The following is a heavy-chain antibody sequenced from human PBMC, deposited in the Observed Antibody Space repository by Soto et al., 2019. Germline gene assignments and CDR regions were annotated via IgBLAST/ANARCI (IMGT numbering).Heavy chain of an antibody. CDR2: IYYSGST. J-gene: IGHJ5*02. CDR3: ARVWGRSVAATRKVCWFDP. D-gene: IGHD2-15*01. CDR1: GGSISSYY. Sequence: SETLSLTCTVSGGSISSYYWSWIRQPPGKGLEWIGYIYYSGSTNYNPSLKSRVTISVDTSKNQFSLKLSTVTAADTAVYYCARVWGRSVAATRKVCWFDPWGQGTLVTVSS. V-gene: IGHV4-59*01.